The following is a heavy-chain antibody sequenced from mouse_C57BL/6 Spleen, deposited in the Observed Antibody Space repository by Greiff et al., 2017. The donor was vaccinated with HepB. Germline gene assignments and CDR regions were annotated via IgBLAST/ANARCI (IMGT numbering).Heavy chain of an antibody. CDR3: ARSQSPLLFFDY. V-gene: IGHV7-3*01. Sequence: EVKLMESGGGLVQPGGSLSLPCAASGFTFTDYYMSWVRQPPGKALEWLGFIRNKANGYTTEYSASVKGRFTISRDNSQSILYLQMNALRAEDSATYYCARSQSPLLFFDYWGQGTTLTVSS. D-gene: IGHD1-2*01. J-gene: IGHJ2*01. CDR2: IRNKANGYTT. CDR1: GFTFTDYY.